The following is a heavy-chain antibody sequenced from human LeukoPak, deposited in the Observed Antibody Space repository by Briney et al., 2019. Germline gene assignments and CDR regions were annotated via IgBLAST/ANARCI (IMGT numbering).Heavy chain of an antibody. CDR2: INPSGAGT. V-gene: IGHV1-2*02. CDR3: ARANRYNFWRGSYLSLWYFDL. J-gene: IGHJ2*01. D-gene: IGHD3-3*01. Sequence: ASVKVSCKASGYTFSTYYTHWVRQAPGQGLEWVGLINPSGAGTNYAQKFQGRVTMTRDTSISTAYMDLSRLTSDDTAVYYCARANRYNFWRGSYLSLWYFDLWGRGTPVTVSS. CDR1: GYTFSTYY.